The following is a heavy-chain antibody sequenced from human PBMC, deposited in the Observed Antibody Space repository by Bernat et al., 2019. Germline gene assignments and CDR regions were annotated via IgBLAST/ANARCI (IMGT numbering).Heavy chain of an antibody. CDR2: ISGDGGST. Sequence: EVQLVESGGGVVQPGGSLRLSCAASGFTFDDYAMHGVRQAPGKGLEWVSLISGDGGSTYYADSVKGRFTISRDNSKNSLYLQMNSMRAEDTAVYYCARDGDYLIWGQGTLVTVSS. CDR1: GFTFDDYA. V-gene: IGHV3-43*02. D-gene: IGHD4-17*01. CDR3: ARDGDYLI. J-gene: IGHJ4*02.